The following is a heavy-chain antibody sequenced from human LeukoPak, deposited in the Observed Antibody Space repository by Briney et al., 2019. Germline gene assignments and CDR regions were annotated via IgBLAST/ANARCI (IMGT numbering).Heavy chain of an antibody. J-gene: IGHJ6*03. CDR1: GFTFSSYW. V-gene: IGHV3-74*01. D-gene: IGHD3-10*01. Sequence: PGGSLRLSCAASGFTFSSYWMHWVRQAPGKGLVWVSRINSDGSSTSYADSVKGLFTISRDNAKNTLYLQMNSLRAEDTAVYYCARVFRVRGGYYMDVWGKGTTVTISS. CDR2: INSDGSST. CDR3: ARVFRVRGGYYMDV.